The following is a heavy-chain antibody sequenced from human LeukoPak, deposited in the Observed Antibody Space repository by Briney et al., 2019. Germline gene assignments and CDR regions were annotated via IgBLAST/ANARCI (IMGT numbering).Heavy chain of an antibody. CDR3: ARLKRTGEYSDDAFDI. D-gene: IGHD1-14*01. Sequence: ASVKVSCKASGYTFTSYYMHWVRQAPGQGLEWMGWINPNSGGTNYAQKFQGRVTMTRDTSISTAYMELSRLRSDDTAVYYCARLKRTGEYSDDAFDIWGQGTMVTVSS. J-gene: IGHJ3*02. CDR2: INPNSGGT. CDR1: GYTFTSYY. V-gene: IGHV1-2*02.